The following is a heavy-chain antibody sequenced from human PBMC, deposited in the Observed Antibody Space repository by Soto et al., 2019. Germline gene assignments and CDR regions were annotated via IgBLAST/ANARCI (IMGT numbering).Heavy chain of an antibody. CDR1: GLTFSSYA. V-gene: IGHV3-23*01. CDR3: AKVLWTMVRGVIRPEDY. D-gene: IGHD3-10*01. Sequence: GGSLRLSCAASGLTFSSYAMSWVRQAPGKGLEWVSAISGSGGSTYYADSVKGRFTISRDNSKNTLYLQMNSLRAEDTAVYYCAKVLWTMVRGVIRPEDYWGQGTLVTVSS. J-gene: IGHJ4*02. CDR2: ISGSGGST.